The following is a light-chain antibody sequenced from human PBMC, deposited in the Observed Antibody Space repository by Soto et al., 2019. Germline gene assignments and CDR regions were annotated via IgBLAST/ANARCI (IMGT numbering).Light chain of an antibody. CDR2: KAS. CDR3: LQHHTFPRT. J-gene: IGKJ1*01. CDR1: QTISSW. V-gene: IGKV1-5*03. Sequence: DIQMTQSPSTLSGSVGDRVTITCRASQTISSWLAWYQQKPGKAPKLLIYKASTLQSGVPSRFSGSRSGTDFTLTISSLQPEDFATYYCLQHHTFPRTFGQGTKVDIK.